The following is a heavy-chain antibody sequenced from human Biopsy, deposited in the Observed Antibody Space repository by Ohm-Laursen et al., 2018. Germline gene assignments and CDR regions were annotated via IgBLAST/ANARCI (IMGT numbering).Heavy chain of an antibody. V-gene: IGHV1-46*01. Sequence: ASVKVSCKASGYTFSSFYMHWVRQAPGQGLDWMGYINPSGASASYAQKFQGRVTMTRDTSTSTVYMELSDLSSDDTGIYYCAETAGLSGADFRRIIYWGQGTLVIVSS. CDR1: GYTFSSFY. CDR3: AETAGLSGADFRRIIY. CDR2: INPSGASA. J-gene: IGHJ4*02. D-gene: IGHD2/OR15-2a*01.